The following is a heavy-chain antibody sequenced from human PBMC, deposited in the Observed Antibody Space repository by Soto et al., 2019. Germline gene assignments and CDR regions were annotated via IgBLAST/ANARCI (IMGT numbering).Heavy chain of an antibody. D-gene: IGHD6-6*01. J-gene: IGHJ6*02. CDR3: ARTRSFTLGFYYDGMDV. CDR1: GYSFASYW. CDR2: IYPGDSDT. Sequence: PGESLKISCQGSGYSFASYWIGWVRQMPGKDLEWMGIIYPGDSDTRCSPSFQGQVTISADKSLRTAYLQWTSLKASDTALYYCARTRSFTLGFYYDGMDVWGQGTTVTVS. V-gene: IGHV5-51*01.